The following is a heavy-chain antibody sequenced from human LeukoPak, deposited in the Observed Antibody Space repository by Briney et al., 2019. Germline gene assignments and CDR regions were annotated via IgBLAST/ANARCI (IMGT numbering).Heavy chain of an antibody. Sequence: GASVKVSCKASGYTFGSDDINWVRQATGQGLEWMGWINPNNGNLGYAQKFQGRVTITRNTPISTAYMELSSLTSEDTAVYYCARGGYYYDSSGYYSGRYYFDYWGQGTLVTVSS. D-gene: IGHD3-22*01. CDR1: GYTFGSDD. CDR3: ARGGYYYDSSGYYSGRYYFDY. J-gene: IGHJ4*02. CDR2: INPNNGNL. V-gene: IGHV1-8*03.